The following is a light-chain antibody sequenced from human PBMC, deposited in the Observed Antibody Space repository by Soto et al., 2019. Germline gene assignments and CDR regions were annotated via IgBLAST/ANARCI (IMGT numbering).Light chain of an antibody. CDR3: ASWDDSLNGLYV. Sequence: QSGLTQPPSVSGTPGQRVTISCSGSSSNIGSGTVNWYQQLPGTAPKLLIYNNNQWPSGVPDRFSGSKSGTSGSLAISGLQSEDEADYYCASWDDSLNGLYVFGTGTRSPS. J-gene: IGLJ1*01. V-gene: IGLV1-44*01. CDR2: NNN. CDR1: SSNIGSGT.